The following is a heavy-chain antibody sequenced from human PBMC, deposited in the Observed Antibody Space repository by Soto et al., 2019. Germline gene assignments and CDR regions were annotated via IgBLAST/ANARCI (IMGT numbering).Heavy chain of an antibody. CDR1: GFTFSSYG. CDR2: IWYDGSNK. D-gene: IGHD3-22*01. CDR3: ARAPTYYYDSSGYEAPDYYYYYGMDV. V-gene: IGHV3-33*01. Sequence: ESGGGVVQPGRSLRLSCAASGFTFSSYGMHWVRQAPGTGLEWVAVIWYDGSNKYYADSVKGRFTISRDNSKNTLYLQMNSLRAEDTAVYYCARAPTYYYDSSGYEAPDYYYYYGMDVWGQGTTVTVSS. J-gene: IGHJ6*02.